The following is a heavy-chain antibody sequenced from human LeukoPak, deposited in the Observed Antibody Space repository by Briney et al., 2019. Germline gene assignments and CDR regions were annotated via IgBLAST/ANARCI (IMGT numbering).Heavy chain of an antibody. V-gene: IGHV3-21*01. CDR1: GFTFSSYS. D-gene: IGHD1-26*01. CDR3: ARNSEPKWEHLYCFDY. CDR2: ISSSSSYI. Sequence: GGSLRLSCAASGFTFSSYSMNWVRQAPGKGLEWASSISSSSSYIYYADSVKGRFTISRDNAKNSLYLQMNSLRTEDTAVYYCARNSEPKWEHLYCFDYWGQGTLVTVSS. J-gene: IGHJ4*02.